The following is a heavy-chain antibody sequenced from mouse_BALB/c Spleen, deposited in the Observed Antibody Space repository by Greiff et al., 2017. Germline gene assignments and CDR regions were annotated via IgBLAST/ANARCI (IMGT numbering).Heavy chain of an antibody. Sequence: QVTLKVSGPGILQPSQTLSLTCSFSGFSLSTYGIGVGWIRQPSGKGLEWLAHIWWNDNKYYNTALKSRLTISKDTSNNQVFLKIASVDTADTATYYCARIGNGYYPLLAMDYWGQGTSVTVSS. CDR2: IWWNDNK. J-gene: IGHJ4*01. CDR3: ARIGNGYYPLLAMDY. V-gene: IGHV8-11*01. D-gene: IGHD2-3*01. CDR1: GFSLSTYGIG.